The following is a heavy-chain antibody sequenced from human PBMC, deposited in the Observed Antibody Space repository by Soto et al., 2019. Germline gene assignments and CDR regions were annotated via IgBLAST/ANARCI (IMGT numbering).Heavy chain of an antibody. Sequence: QGHLVQSGAEVKKPGASVKVSCKASGYTFTRYGISWVRQAPGQGLEWMGWISGYNGDTNYAPNLQGRVTKTIDTSXTTAYRDLRRPPSDVTAVSECVINVHPPYYHTVPGVCCQGAPGCVSS. D-gene: IGHD1-26*01. CDR3: VINVHPPYYHTVPGV. CDR1: GYTFTRYG. J-gene: IGHJ6*02. CDR2: ISGYNGDT. V-gene: IGHV1-18*01.